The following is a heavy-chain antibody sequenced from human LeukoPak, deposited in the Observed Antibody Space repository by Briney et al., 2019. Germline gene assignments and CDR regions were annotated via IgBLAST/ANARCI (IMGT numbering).Heavy chain of an antibody. CDR1: GLTVSSNY. J-gene: IGHJ4*02. Sequence: GRSLRLSCAASGLTVSSNYMTWVRQAPAKGPEWVSVIFPDRTTYYADSVKGRFTISRDNSKNTLYLQMNSLRAEDTAVYYCARDFSDRTFDYWGQGTLVTVSS. CDR3: ARDFSDRTFDY. V-gene: IGHV3-66*01. CDR2: IFPDRTT. D-gene: IGHD3-22*01.